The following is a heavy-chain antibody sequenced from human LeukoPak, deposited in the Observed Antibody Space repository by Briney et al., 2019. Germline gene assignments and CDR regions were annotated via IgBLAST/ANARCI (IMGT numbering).Heavy chain of an antibody. CDR3: TRRAHYYYGMDV. V-gene: IGHV3-30*03. CDR2: VSNDGSNK. Sequence: SGGSLRLSCAASGFTFSSYGMHWVRQAPGKGLEWVAVVSNDGSNKYYADSVKGRFTISRDNSKNTLYLQMNSLKTEDTAVYYCTRRAHYYYGMDVWGQGTTVTVSS. J-gene: IGHJ6*02. CDR1: GFTFSSYG.